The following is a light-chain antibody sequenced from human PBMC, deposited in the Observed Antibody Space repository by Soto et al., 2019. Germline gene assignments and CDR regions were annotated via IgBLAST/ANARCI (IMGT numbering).Light chain of an antibody. CDR3: QQYKNWPPIT. V-gene: IGKV3-11*01. CDR2: AAS. CDR1: QSVSGF. J-gene: IGKJ5*01. Sequence: EIVLTQSPATLSLPPGERATLSCRASQSVSGFLAWYQQKPGQAPRLLIFAASNRATAIPARFSGSGSGTEFTLTISSLQSEDFAVYYCQQYKNWPPITFGQGTRLEIK.